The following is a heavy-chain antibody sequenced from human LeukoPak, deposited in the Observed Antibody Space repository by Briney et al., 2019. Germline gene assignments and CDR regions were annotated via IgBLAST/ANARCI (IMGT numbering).Heavy chain of an antibody. CDR1: GASFDGGDYY. D-gene: IGHD3-3*01. CDR2: INYSGVT. J-gene: IGHJ4*02. Sequence: PSETLSLTCSVSGASFDGGDYYWNWIRQTPGKGLEWIGFINYSGVTYYNPSLKSRVTISRDTSKMQFSLELSSVTAADTAVYFCARAHDFWSGYSFDCWGQGTLSPSPQ. V-gene: IGHV4-30-4*01. CDR3: ARAHDFWSGYSFDC.